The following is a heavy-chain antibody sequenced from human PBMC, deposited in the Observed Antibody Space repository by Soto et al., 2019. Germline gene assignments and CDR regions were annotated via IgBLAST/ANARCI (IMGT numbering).Heavy chain of an antibody. D-gene: IGHD3-16*01. CDR2: ISGGSGNI. V-gene: IGHV3-21*01. CDR1: GFAFNSYG. J-gene: IGHJ4*02. CDR3: ARTWIRFGPNDY. Sequence: AGGSLRLSCEAAGFAFNSYGINWVRQAPGKGLEWVSFISGGSGNIYYGDSVRGRFTISRDNAKKSVYLQMNSLRVEDTAIYYCARTWIRFGPNDYWGQGAPVTVSS.